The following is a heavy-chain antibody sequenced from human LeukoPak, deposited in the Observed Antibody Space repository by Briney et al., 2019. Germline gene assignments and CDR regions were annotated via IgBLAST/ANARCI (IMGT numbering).Heavy chain of an antibody. D-gene: IGHD3-10*01. J-gene: IGHJ4*02. CDR3: ARDNYGSGSYYKY. V-gene: IGHV1-2*02. CDR2: INPNNGGT. Sequence: ASVKVSCKASGYTFSDYYMHWVRQAPGQGLEWMGWINPNNGGTNYAQKFQGRVSMTRDTSISTVYMEVRRLRSDDTAMYYCARDNYGSGSYYKYSGQGTLVTVSS. CDR1: GYTFSDYY.